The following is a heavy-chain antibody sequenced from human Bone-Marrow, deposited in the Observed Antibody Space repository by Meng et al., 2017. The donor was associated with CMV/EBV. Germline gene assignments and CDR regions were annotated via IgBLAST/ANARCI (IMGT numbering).Heavy chain of an antibody. V-gene: IGHV4-34*01. CDR3: ARVRGYSYGSGYV. CDR2: INHSGST. CDR1: GGSSSGYS. J-gene: IGHJ4*02. D-gene: IGHD5-18*01. Sequence: SETLSLTCDVYGGSSSGYSWSWIRQPPGKGLEWIGEINHSGSTNYNPSLKSRVTISVDTSKNQFSLKLSSVTAADTAVYYCARVRGYSYGSGYVWGQGTLVTVSS.